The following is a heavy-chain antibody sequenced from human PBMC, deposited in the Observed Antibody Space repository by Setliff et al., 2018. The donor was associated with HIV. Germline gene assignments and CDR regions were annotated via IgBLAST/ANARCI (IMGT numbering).Heavy chain of an antibody. CDR3: ARGRMAAAGMFIPRALDY. J-gene: IGHJ4*02. V-gene: IGHV1-69*05. CDR1: GDTFRNYA. Sequence: SVKVSCKVSGDTFRNYAIDWVRLAPGQGLEWMGEIMALFQRTQYAQKFQGRVTFTTDESTSTAYMELRSLRSDDTAIFYCARGRMAAAGMFIPRALDYWGQGTLVTVSS. D-gene: IGHD6-13*01. CDR2: IMALFQRT.